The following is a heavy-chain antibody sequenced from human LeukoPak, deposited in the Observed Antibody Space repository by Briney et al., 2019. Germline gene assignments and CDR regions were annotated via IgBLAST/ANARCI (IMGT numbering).Heavy chain of an antibody. V-gene: IGHV4-39*07. CDR1: GGSISSGDYY. CDR2: INHSGST. D-gene: IGHD6-6*01. Sequence: PSETLSLTCTVSGGSISSGDYYWSWIRQPPGKGLEWIGEINHSGSTNYNPSLKSRVTISVDTSKNQFSLKLSSVTAADTAVYYCARRHSSSSRYYYYYMDVWGKGTTVTVSS. J-gene: IGHJ6*03. CDR3: ARRHSSSSRYYYYYMDV.